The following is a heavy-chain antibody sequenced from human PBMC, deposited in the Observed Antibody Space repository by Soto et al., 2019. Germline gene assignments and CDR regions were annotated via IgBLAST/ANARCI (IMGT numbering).Heavy chain of an antibody. D-gene: IGHD1-26*01. Sequence: GASVKVSCKASGYTFTNYGISWVRQAPGQGLEWLGWISAYNGHTNYVQNLQGRVTMTTDTFTSTAYMQLKSLRSDDTAVYYCARGKVVLLPTTTGVQVWPDSFDIRGKGTRVTVS. CDR3: ARGKVVLLPTTTGVQVWPDSFDI. J-gene: IGHJ3*02. CDR1: GYTFTNYG. CDR2: ISAYNGHT. V-gene: IGHV1-18*01.